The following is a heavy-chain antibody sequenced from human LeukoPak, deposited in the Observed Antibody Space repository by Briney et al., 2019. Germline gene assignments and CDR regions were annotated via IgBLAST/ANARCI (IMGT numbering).Heavy chain of an antibody. D-gene: IGHD4-17*01. V-gene: IGHV3-64*01. CDR3: AKDLNYGDLLDY. CDR1: GFTFSSYA. J-gene: IGHJ4*02. Sequence: PGGSLRLSCAASGFTFSSYAMHWVRQAPGKGLEYVSAISSNGGSTYYANSVKGRFTISRDNSKNTLYLQMNSLRAEDTGVYYCAKDLNYGDLLDYWGQGTLVTVSS. CDR2: ISSNGGST.